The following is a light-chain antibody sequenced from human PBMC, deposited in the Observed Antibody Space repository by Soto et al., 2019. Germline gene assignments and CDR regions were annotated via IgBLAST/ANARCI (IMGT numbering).Light chain of an antibody. CDR1: QNINSH. J-gene: IGKJ2*01. CDR2: AAS. V-gene: IGKV1-39*01. Sequence: DIQMTQSPSSLAASIGDRVTITCRASQNINSHLNWYQQKPGKAPKVLIYAASRLQSGVPFRFRGSGSGTEFTPTISSLEPEDFATYYCQQSHVTTLFTFGKGTKLEIK. CDR3: QQSHVTTLFT.